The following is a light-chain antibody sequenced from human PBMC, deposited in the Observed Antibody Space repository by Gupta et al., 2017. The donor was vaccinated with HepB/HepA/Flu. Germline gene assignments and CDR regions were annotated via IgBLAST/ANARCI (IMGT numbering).Light chain of an antibody. V-gene: IGLV3-21*03. CDR1: NIETKS. CDR2: DDS. CDR3: HVWDSVADDGDVV. J-gene: IGLJ2*01. Sequence: SYVLTQPPSVSVAPGKTARNNCGGDNIETKSVHWYQQKPGQAHVLVVYDDSDRPSGNPERFSGSNSGNTATLTISRVEAGDEADYYCHVWDSVADDGDVVFGGGTKLTVL.